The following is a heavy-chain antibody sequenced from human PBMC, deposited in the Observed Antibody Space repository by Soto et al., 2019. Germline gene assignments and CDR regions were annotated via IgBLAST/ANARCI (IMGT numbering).Heavy chain of an antibody. CDR1: GFTFSSYA. D-gene: IGHD2-21*02. CDR3: AREKVVTATTTTPYGMDV. CDR2: ISYDGSNK. V-gene: IGHV3-30-3*01. Sequence: GGSLRLSCAASGFTFSSYAMHWVRQAPGKGLEWVAVISYDGSNKYYADSVKGRFTISRDNSKNTLYLQMNSLRAEDTAVYYCAREKVVTATTTTPYGMDVWGQGTTVTVSS. J-gene: IGHJ6*02.